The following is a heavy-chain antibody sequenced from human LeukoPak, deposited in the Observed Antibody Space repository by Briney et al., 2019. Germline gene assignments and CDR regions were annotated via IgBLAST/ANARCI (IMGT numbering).Heavy chain of an antibody. CDR3: ARSWIAAADPTEYFQH. CDR2: ISSSSSTV. D-gene: IGHD6-13*01. V-gene: IGHV3-48*02. Sequence: PGGSLRLSCAASGFTFSSYSMYWVRQAPGKGLEWVSYISSSSSTVYYADSVKGRFTISRDNAKNSLYLQMNSLRDEDTAVYYCARSWIAAADPTEYFQHWGQGTLVTVSS. J-gene: IGHJ1*01. CDR1: GFTFSSYS.